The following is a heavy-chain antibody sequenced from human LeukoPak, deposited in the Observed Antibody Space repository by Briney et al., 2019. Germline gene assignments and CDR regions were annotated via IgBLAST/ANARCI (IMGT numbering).Heavy chain of an antibody. CDR1: GFTFSSYA. J-gene: IGHJ4*02. D-gene: IGHD5-18*01. V-gene: IGHV3-23*01. CDR2: ISGSGGGT. CDR3: AKVYSYGYNRGRTDY. Sequence: GGSLRLSCAASGFTFSSYAMSWVRQAPGKGLEWVSAISGSGGGTYYADSVKGRFTISRDNSKNTLYLQMNSLRAEDTAVYYCAKVYSYGYNRGRTDYWGQGTLVTVSS.